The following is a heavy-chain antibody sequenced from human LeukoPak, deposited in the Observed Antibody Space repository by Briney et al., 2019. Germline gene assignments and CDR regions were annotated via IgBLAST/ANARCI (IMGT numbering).Heavy chain of an antibody. CDR3: ARDHRIAAAGSLTNWFDP. CDR1: GYTFTGYY. Sequence: ASVKVSCKASGYTFTGYYMHWVRQAPGQGLEWMGWISAYNGNTNYAQKLQGRVTMTTDTSTSTAYMELRSLRSDDTAVYYCARDHRIAAAGSLTNWFDPWGQGTLVTVSS. V-gene: IGHV1-18*04. D-gene: IGHD6-13*01. CDR2: ISAYNGNT. J-gene: IGHJ5*02.